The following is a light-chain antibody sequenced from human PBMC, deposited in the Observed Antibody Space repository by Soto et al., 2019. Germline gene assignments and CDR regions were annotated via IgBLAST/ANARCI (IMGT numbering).Light chain of an antibody. CDR1: QSVSSNH. V-gene: IGKV3-20*01. J-gene: IGKJ1*01. CDR3: QQYGRSGT. Sequence: IALTQSPGTLSLSPGERATLSCRASQSVSSNHLAWYQQKPGQAPRLLIYGASSRATGIPDRFSGSGSGTDFTLTINRLEPDDFAVYYCQQYGRSGTFGQGTKVDIK. CDR2: GAS.